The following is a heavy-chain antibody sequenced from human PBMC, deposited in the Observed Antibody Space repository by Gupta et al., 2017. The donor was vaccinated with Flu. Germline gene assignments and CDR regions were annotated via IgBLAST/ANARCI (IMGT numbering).Heavy chain of an antibody. J-gene: IGHJ2*01. D-gene: IGHD3-3*01. V-gene: IGHV3-23*01. CDR2: ISGSGGRS. Sequence: EAQLLESGGDLIQQGGSLRLSCAVSGLTFNSYAIHCVRQAPGKGLEWVAGISGSGGRSFYADSVKGRFTISRDNYKNTLFLQMNSLRAEDTAIYYCAINSGDFWSGSHYYYFAVWGRGTLVTVSS. CDR1: GLTFNSYA. CDR3: AINSGDFWSGSHYYYFAV.